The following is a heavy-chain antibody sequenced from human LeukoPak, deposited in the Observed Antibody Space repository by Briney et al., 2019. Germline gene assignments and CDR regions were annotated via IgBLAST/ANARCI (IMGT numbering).Heavy chain of an antibody. CDR3: AREVGQAGYSSSWEQFYYYYYYMDV. Sequence: SETLSLTCSVYGVSFSGYYWSWIPQPPGKGLEWSGEINHGGSTNHNPSHKRRVTISVDTSKNQFSLKLNSVTAADTAVYYCAREVGQAGYSSSWEQFYYYYYYMDVWGKGTTVTVSS. CDR2: INHGGST. CDR1: GVSFSGYY. J-gene: IGHJ6*03. D-gene: IGHD6-13*01. V-gene: IGHV4-34*01.